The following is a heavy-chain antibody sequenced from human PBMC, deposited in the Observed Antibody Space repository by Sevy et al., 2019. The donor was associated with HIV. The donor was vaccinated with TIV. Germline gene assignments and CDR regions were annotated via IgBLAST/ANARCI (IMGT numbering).Heavy chain of an antibody. Sequence: GGSLRLSCAASGFTVSSNYMSWVRQAPGKGLEWVSVIYSGGSTYYADSVKGRFTISRDNSKNTLYLQMNSLRAEDTAVDYCARFRAVIRCFDYWGQGTLVTVSS. J-gene: IGHJ4*02. D-gene: IGHD2-21*01. CDR1: GFTVSSNY. CDR3: ARFRAVIRCFDY. V-gene: IGHV3-53*01. CDR2: IYSGGST.